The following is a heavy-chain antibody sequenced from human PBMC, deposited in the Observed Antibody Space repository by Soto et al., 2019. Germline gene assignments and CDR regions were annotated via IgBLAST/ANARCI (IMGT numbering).Heavy chain of an antibody. CDR3: ARIDRFGELLHPFDY. V-gene: IGHV4-30-2*01. J-gene: IGHJ4*02. Sequence: SETLSLNCAVSGGSISSGGYSWSWIRQPPGKGLEWIGYIYHSGSTYYNPSLKSRVTISVDRSKNQFSLRLSSVTAADTAVYYCARIDRFGELLHPFDYWGQGTLVTVSS. CDR2: IYHSGST. CDR1: GGSISSGGYS. D-gene: IGHD3-10*01.